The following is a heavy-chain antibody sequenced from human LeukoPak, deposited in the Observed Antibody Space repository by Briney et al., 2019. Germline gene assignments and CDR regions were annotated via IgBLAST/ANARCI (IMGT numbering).Heavy chain of an antibody. Sequence: ASVKVSCKVSGYTLTEISMHWVRQAPGKGLEWMGGFAPEDGETIYAQKFQGRVTVTEDTSTDTAYMELSSLRSEDTAVYYCARGVRGDTAMVDYYYGMDVWGQGTTVTVSS. CDR1: GYTLTEIS. D-gene: IGHD5-18*01. CDR2: FAPEDGET. CDR3: ARGVRGDTAMVDYYYGMDV. V-gene: IGHV1-24*01. J-gene: IGHJ6*02.